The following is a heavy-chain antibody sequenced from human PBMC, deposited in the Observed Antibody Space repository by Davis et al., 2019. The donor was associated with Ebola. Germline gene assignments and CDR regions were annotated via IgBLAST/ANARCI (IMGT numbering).Heavy chain of an antibody. J-gene: IGHJ4*02. D-gene: IGHD6-19*01. Sequence: GESLKISCAASGFTFSTYAMSWVRQAPGKGLEWVSAISGSGGSTYYADSVKGRFTISRDNAKNSLYLQMNSLRAEDTAVYYCAREEEQWLVDPNFDYWGQGTLVTVSS. CDR3: AREEEQWLVDPNFDY. V-gene: IGHV3-23*01. CDR1: GFTFSTYA. CDR2: ISGSGGST.